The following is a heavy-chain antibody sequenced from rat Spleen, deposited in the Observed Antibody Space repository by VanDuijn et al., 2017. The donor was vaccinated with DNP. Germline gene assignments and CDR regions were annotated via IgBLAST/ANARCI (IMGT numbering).Heavy chain of an antibody. Sequence: EVQLVESGGGLVQPGRSLKLSCAASGFSFPNYYMAWVRQTPKKGLEWVAIISHSYGTTYYPDSVNGRFTISRDNSESSLFLQMNSLRSEDTATYYCARHYGGYSYYWYFDFWGPGTMVTVSS. V-gene: IGHV5-25*01. D-gene: IGHD1-11*01. CDR2: ISHSYGTT. CDR1: GFSFPNYY. J-gene: IGHJ1*01. CDR3: ARHYGGYSYYWYFDF.